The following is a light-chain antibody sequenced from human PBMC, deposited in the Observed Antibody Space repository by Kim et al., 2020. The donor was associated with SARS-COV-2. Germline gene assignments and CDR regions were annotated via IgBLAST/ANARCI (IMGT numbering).Light chain of an antibody. J-gene: IGLJ2*01. CDR2: QDS. Sequence: SYELTQPPSVSVSPGQTASITCSGAKLGDKYACWYQQKPGQSPVLVIYQDSKRPSGIPERFSGSNSGNTATLTISGTQAMDEADYYCQAWDSSNVVFGGGTQLTVL. CDR3: QAWDSSNVV. CDR1: KLGDKY. V-gene: IGLV3-1*01.